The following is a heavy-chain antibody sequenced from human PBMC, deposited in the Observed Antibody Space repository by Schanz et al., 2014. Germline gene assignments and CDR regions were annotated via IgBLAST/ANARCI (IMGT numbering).Heavy chain of an antibody. V-gene: IGHV3-21*01. CDR3: ARDARPNYDCLTAYYSIDD. J-gene: IGHJ4*02. CDR2: ISSSSSYI. Sequence: EVQLVESGGGLVKPGGSLRLSCAASGFTFSSYSMNWVRQAPGKGLEWVSSISSSSSYIYYADSVKGRFTISRDNAKNSLYLQMSSLRAEDTAVYYCARDARPNYDCLTAYYSIDDGGQGALVTVSS. D-gene: IGHD3-9*01. CDR1: GFTFSSYS.